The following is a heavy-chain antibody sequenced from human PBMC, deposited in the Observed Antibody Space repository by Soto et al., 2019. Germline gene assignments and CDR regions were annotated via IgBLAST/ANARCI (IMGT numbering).Heavy chain of an antibody. J-gene: IGHJ4*02. Sequence: QIPLKESGPTLVTPTQPLTLTCTFSGFALSTSEVAVGWIRQPPGKALEWLALIYWDDDKRYSPSLKSRLTIMKDISKNQVVLTMTNTAPVDTAAYSCVYRLEGGKLQPKFAYWGQGSLVTVSS. CDR1: GFALSTSEVA. V-gene: IGHV2-5*02. CDR3: VYRLEGGKLQPKFAY. D-gene: IGHD6-13*01. CDR2: IYWDDDK.